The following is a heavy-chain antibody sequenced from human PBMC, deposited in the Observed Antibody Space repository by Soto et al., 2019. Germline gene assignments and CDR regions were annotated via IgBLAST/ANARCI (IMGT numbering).Heavy chain of an antibody. CDR3: ARVYYGSGSYYRVPYYYGMDV. V-gene: IGHV1-69*13. CDR2: IIPIFGTA. J-gene: IGHJ6*02. CDR1: GGTFSSYA. D-gene: IGHD3-10*01. Sequence: SVKVSCKASGGTFSSYAISCVRQAPGQGLEWMGGIIPIFGTANYAQKFQGRVTITADESTSTAYMELSSLRSEDTAVYYCARVYYGSGSYYRVPYYYGMDVWGQGTTVTVSS.